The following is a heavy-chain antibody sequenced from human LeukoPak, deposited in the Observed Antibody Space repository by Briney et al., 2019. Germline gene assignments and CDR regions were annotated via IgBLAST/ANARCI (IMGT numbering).Heavy chain of an antibody. Sequence: PSETLSLTCTVSGGSISSYYWSWIRQPPGKGLEWIGYIYYSGSTNYNPSLKSRVTISVDTSRNQISLKLSSVTAADTAVYYCARGGYPRDAFDLWGQGTKVTVSS. V-gene: IGHV4-59*01. J-gene: IGHJ3*01. CDR2: IYYSGST. D-gene: IGHD5-18*01. CDR3: ARGGYPRDAFDL. CDR1: GGSISSYY.